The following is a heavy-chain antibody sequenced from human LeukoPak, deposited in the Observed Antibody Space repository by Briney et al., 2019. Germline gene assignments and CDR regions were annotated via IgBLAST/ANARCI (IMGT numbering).Heavy chain of an antibody. D-gene: IGHD3-10*01. J-gene: IGHJ6*03. Sequence: TSSETLSLTCTVSGGSISSSSYYWSWIRQPAGKGLEWIGRIYTSRSTNYNPSLKSRVTISVDTSKNQFSLKLSSVTAADTAVYYCARVAMVRGVPLSYYYYMDVWGKGTTVTISS. CDR3: ARVAMVRGVPLSYYYYMDV. V-gene: IGHV4-61*02. CDR2: IYTSRST. CDR1: GGSISSSSYY.